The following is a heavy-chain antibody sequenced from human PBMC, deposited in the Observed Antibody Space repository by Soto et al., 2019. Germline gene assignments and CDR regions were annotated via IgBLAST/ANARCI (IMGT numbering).Heavy chain of an antibody. Sequence: EVQLLESGGGLVQPGGSLRLSCAASGFTFSSYAMSWVRQAPGKGLEWVSSITSSGGSTYSADSVKGRFTISRDNSKDTLYRQMSSLRAEDTALYYCANASCWCPYFDCWGQGTLVTVSS. CDR3: ANASCWCPYFDC. D-gene: IGHD2-8*02. CDR2: ITSSGGST. V-gene: IGHV3-23*01. CDR1: GFTFSSYA. J-gene: IGHJ4*02.